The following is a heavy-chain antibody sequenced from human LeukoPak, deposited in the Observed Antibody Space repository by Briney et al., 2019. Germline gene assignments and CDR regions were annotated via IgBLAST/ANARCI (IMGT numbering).Heavy chain of an antibody. J-gene: IGHJ4*02. CDR2: INPNSGGT. CDR1: GYTFTGYY. CDR3: ARDANYDILTGYYTYFDY. V-gene: IGHV1-2*06. Sequence: ASVKVSCKASGYTFTGYYMHWVRQAPGQGLEWMGRINPNSGGTNYAQKFQGRVTMTSDTSISTAYMELSRLRSDDTAVYYCARDANYDILTGYYTYFDYWGQGTLVTVSS. D-gene: IGHD3-9*01.